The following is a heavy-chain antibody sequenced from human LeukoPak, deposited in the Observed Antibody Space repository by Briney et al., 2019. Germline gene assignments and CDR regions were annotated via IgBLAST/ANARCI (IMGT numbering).Heavy chain of an antibody. CDR2: INPNSGGT. D-gene: IGHD3-10*01. Sequence: GASVKVSCKASGYTLTGYYMHWVRQAPGQGLEWMGWINPNSGGTDYAQKFQGRVTMTRDTSISTAYMELRRLRSDDTAVYYCARSAAIRGTYLTLDNWFDPWGQGTLVTVSS. J-gene: IGHJ5*02. CDR1: GYTLTGYY. V-gene: IGHV1-2*02. CDR3: ARSAAIRGTYLTLDNWFDP.